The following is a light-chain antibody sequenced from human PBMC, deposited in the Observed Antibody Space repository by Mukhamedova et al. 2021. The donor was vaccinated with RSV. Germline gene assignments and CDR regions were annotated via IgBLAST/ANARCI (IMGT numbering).Light chain of an antibody. CDR1: QSVSSSY. CDR2: GAS. Sequence: ATLSCRASQSVSSSYLAWYQQKPGQAPRLLIYGASSRATGIPDRFSGSGSGTDFTLTISRLEPEDFAVYYCQQSVTFGGGTKVE. V-gene: IGKV3-20*01. CDR3: QQSVT. J-gene: IGKJ4*01.